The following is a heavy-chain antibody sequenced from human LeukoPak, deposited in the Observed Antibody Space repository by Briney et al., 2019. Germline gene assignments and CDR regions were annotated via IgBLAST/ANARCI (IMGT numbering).Heavy chain of an antibody. V-gene: IGHV4-39*07. CDR3: ARSGYSSGMARLDY. D-gene: IGHD6-19*01. CDR1: GGSISSSSYY. J-gene: IGHJ4*02. CDR2: IYYSGST. Sequence: TSSETLSLTCTVSGGSISSSSYYWGWIRQPPGKGLEWIGSIYYSGSTNYNPSLKSRVTISVDTSKNQFSLKLSSVTAADTAVYYCARSGYSSGMARLDYWGQGTLVTVSS.